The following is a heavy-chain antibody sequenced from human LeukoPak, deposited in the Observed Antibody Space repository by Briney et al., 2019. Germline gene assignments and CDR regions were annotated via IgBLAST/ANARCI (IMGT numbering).Heavy chain of an antibody. D-gene: IGHD3-22*01. CDR3: AKYYYDSNGYSALLGYFDY. CDR1: GFTFSSYA. Sequence: PGGSLRLSCAASGFTFSSYAMSWVRQAPGKGLEWVSAISGSGGSTYYADSVKVRFTISRDNSKNTLYLQMNSLRAEDTAVYYCAKYYYDSNGYSALLGYFDYWGQGTLVTVSS. J-gene: IGHJ4*02. V-gene: IGHV3-23*01. CDR2: ISGSGGST.